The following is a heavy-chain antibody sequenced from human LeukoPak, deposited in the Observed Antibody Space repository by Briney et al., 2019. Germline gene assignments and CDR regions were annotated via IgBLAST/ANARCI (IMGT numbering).Heavy chain of an antibody. J-gene: IGHJ5*02. D-gene: IGHD3-22*01. CDR1: GGSFSGYY. CDR2: INHSGST. CDR3: ASLKYSYDSSGYRPGP. V-gene: IGHV4-34*01. Sequence: SPETLSLTCAVYGGSFSGYYWSWIRQPPGKGLEWIGEINHSGSTNYNPSLKSRVTISVDTSKNQFSLKLSSVTAADTAVYYCASLKYSYDSSGYRPGPWGQGTLVTVSS.